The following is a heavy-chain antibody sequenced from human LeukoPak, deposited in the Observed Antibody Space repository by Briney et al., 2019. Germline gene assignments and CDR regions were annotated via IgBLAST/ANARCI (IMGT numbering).Heavy chain of an antibody. D-gene: IGHD6-13*01. CDR2: IYYSGST. J-gene: IGHJ4*02. V-gene: IGHV4-59*01. Sequence: PSETLSLTCTVSGGSISSYYWSWIRQPPEKGLEWIGYIYYSGSTNYNPSLKSRVTISVDTSKNQFSLKLSSVTAADTAVYYCARDLAAAGTGYFDYWGQGTLVTVSS. CDR1: GGSISSYY. CDR3: ARDLAAAGTGYFDY.